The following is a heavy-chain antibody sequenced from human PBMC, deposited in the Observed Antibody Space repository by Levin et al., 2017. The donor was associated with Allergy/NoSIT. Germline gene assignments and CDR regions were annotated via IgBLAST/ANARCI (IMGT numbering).Heavy chain of an antibody. J-gene: IGHJ6*02. CDR3: ARLPHLGYNYVYYYGMDV. V-gene: IGHV2-70*11. CDR2: IDWDDDK. Sequence: SGPTLVKPTQTLTLTCTFSGFSLSTSGMCVSWIRQPPGKALEWLARIDWDDDKYYSTSLKTRLTISKDTSKNQVVLTMTNMEPVDTATYYCARLPHLGYNYVYYYGMDVWGQGTTVTVSS. D-gene: IGHD5-18*01. CDR1: GFSLSTSGMC.